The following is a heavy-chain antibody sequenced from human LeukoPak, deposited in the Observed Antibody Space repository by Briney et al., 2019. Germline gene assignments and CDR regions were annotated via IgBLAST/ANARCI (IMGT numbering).Heavy chain of an antibody. CDR3: AVTTRQRSLEWLSPPHYGMDV. CDR2: INHSGST. D-gene: IGHD3-3*01. J-gene: IGHJ6*02. CDR1: GGSFSGYY. Sequence: SETLSLTCAAYGGSFSGYYWSWIRQPPGKGLDWIGEINHSGSTNYNPSLKSRVTISVDTSKNQFSLKLSSVTAADTAVYYCAVTTRQRSLEWLSPPHYGMDVWGQGTTVTVSS. V-gene: IGHV4-34*01.